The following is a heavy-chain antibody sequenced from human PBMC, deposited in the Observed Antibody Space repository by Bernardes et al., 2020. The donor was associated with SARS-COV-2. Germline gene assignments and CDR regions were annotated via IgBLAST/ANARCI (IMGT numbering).Heavy chain of an antibody. V-gene: IGHV3-13*01. Sequence: GGSLRLSCVASGFTFRGYDMHWVRQAAGRSLEWVSGIDTDRATNYIDSVKGRFTTSRENAENSVSLEMHSLKAEDSGVYFCARARASFGYAMDVWGQGITVTVPS. D-gene: IGHD3-16*01. CDR2: IDTDRAT. J-gene: IGHJ6*02. CDR3: ARARASFGYAMDV. CDR1: GFTFRGYD.